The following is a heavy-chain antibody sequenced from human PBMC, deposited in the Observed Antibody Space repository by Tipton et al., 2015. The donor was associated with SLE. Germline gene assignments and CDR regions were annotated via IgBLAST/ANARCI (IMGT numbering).Heavy chain of an antibody. Sequence: SLRFSCVASRLSFDNYDLSWVRQAPGKGLEWVSTLSAGGGAIQYADSVKGRFIVSRDNSKKTLYLQMDSLRVDDTAVYYCARDAWAGGSPLDYWGQGTLVTVSS. J-gene: IGHJ4*02. V-gene: IGHV3-23*01. CDR3: ARDAWAGGSPLDY. CDR2: LSAGGGAI. CDR1: RLSFDNYD. D-gene: IGHD4-23*01.